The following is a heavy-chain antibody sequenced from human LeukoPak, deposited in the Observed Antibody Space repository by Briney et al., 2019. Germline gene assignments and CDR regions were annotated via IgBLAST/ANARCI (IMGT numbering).Heavy chain of an antibody. CDR2: IIPIFGTA. J-gene: IGHJ5*02. Sequence: GASVKVSCKASGGTFSSYAISWVRQAPGQGLEWMGGIIPIFGTANYAQKFQGRVTITADESTSTAYMELSSLRSEDTAVYYCARSPHDTAMVGNWFDPWGQGTLVTVSS. CDR1: GGTFSSYA. V-gene: IGHV1-69*13. CDR3: ARSPHDTAMVGNWFDP. D-gene: IGHD5-18*01.